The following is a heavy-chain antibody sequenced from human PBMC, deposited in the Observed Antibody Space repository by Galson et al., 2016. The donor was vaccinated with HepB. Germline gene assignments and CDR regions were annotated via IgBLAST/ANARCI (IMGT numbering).Heavy chain of an antibody. CDR2: IKRQTDGGTT. CDR1: GFTFSNAW. CDR3: LGNLFSHDVFDI. J-gene: IGHJ3*02. V-gene: IGHV3-15*01. Sequence: SLRLSCAASGFTFSNAWMSWARQAPGKGLEWVGRIKRQTDGGTTDCAAPVKGRFTISRDDSENTLYLQMNSLKNEDTAVYYCLGNLFSHDVFDIWGQGTMVTVSS.